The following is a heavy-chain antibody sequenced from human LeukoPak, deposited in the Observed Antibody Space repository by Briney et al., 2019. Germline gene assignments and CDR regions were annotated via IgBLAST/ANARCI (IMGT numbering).Heavy chain of an antibody. Sequence: ASVKVSCKASAYTFTGYYMHWVRQAPGQGLEWMGWINPNSGGTNYAQKFQGRVTMTRDTSISTAYMELSRLRSDDTAVYYCAREQCSSTSCSYLLFDPWGQGTLVTVSS. CDR1: AYTFTGYY. J-gene: IGHJ5*02. D-gene: IGHD2-2*01. CDR2: INPNSGGT. CDR3: AREQCSSTSCSYLLFDP. V-gene: IGHV1-2*02.